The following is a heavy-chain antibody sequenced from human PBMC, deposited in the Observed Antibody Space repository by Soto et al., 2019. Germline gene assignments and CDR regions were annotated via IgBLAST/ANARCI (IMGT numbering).Heavy chain of an antibody. D-gene: IGHD4-17*01. V-gene: IGHV1-18*01. Sequence: ASVKVSCKASGYTFTNYGFTWVRQAPGQGLEWLGWISTYNGNTKYAQKVQGRLTMTTDTSTSTANMELTSLRSDNTALYYCARTTVTASYYYMDVWGKGSTVTVSS. CDR2: ISTYNGNT. CDR3: ARTTVTASYYYMDV. J-gene: IGHJ6*03. CDR1: GYTFTNYG.